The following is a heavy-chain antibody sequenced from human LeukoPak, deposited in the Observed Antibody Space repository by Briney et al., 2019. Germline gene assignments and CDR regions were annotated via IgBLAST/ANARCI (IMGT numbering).Heavy chain of an antibody. D-gene: IGHD6-13*01. CDR2: INHSGST. CDR3: ARRIAAAGTQGWFDP. Sequence: LRLSSAASGFTFSDFYMGWIRPTPRRGLEWVGEINHSGSTNYNPSLKSRVTISLDTSKNQFSLKLSSVTAADTAVYYCARRIAAAGTQGWFDPWGQGTPVTVSS. V-gene: IGHV4-34*01. J-gene: IGHJ5*02. CDR1: GFTFSDFY.